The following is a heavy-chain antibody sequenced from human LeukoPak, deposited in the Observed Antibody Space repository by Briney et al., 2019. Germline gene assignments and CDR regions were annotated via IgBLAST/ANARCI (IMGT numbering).Heavy chain of an antibody. V-gene: IGHV3-66*01. CDR1: GVTVSSNY. D-gene: IGHD5-12*01. CDR3: ARDGIGGYDNPNYFDY. J-gene: IGHJ4*02. CDR2: IYSGGST. Sequence: GGSLRLSCAASGVTVSSNYMSWVRQAPGKGLEWVSVIYSGGSTYYADSVKGRFTISRDNSKNTLYLQMNSLRAEDTAVYYCARDGIGGYDNPNYFDYWGQGTLVTVSS.